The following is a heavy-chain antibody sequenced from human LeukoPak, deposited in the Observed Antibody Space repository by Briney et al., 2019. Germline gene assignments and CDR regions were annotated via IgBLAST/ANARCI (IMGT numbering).Heavy chain of an antibody. CDR1: GFTLTTYG. J-gene: IGHJ4*02. CDR3: AAGEPYVY. D-gene: IGHD1-14*01. Sequence: GGSLRLSCAASGFTLTTYGMHWVRQAPGKGLEWVAIIWYDGSNKYYADSVKGRFTISRDNSKNTPYLQMNNLRADDTAVYYCAAGEPYVYWGQGTLVTVSS. CDR2: IWYDGSNK. V-gene: IGHV3-33*01.